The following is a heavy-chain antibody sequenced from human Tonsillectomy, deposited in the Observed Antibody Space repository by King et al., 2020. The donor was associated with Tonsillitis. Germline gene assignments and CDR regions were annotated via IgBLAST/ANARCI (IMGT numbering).Heavy chain of an antibody. CDR1: GGSXXXXSYY. CDR2: ISYSGST. J-gene: IGHJ4*02. V-gene: IGHV4-39*01. D-gene: IGHD5-24*01. CDR3: ANSPXKMXXISPFDY. Sequence: QLQESXPGLVKPSETLSXTCTXXGGSXXXXSYYWGXXRQPPGKGLEWIXSISYSGSTYYNPSLKXRVTISVDTSKNQLSLKLNSVTAADTAVYYCANSPXKMXXISPFDYXXXGXXXXVSS.